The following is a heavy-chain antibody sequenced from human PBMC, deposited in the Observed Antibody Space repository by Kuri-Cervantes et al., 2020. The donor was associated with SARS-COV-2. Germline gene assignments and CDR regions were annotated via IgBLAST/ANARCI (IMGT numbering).Heavy chain of an antibody. CDR3: ARIVRYFDQLDY. D-gene: IGHD3-9*01. CDR2: ISSSSYI. V-gene: IGHV3-21*01. CDR1: GFTFSSYS. J-gene: IGHJ4*02. Sequence: GGSLRLSCAASGFTFSSYSMNWVRQAPGKGLEWVSSISSSSYIYYADSVKGRFTISRDNAKNSLYLQMNSLRAEDTAVYYCARIVRYFDQLDYWGQGTLVTVSS.